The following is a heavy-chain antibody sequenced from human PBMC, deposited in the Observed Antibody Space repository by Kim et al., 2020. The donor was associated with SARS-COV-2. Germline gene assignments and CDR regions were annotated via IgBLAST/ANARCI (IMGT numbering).Heavy chain of an antibody. Sequence: GGSLRLSCAASGFTFSSYAMSWVRQAPGKGLEWVSAISGSGGSTYYADSVKGRFTISRDNSKNTLYLQMNSLRAEDTAVYYCAKVGVKSAAGTGGYFDYWGQGTLVTVSS. D-gene: IGHD6-13*01. CDR2: ISGSGGST. J-gene: IGHJ4*02. CDR1: GFTFSSYA. CDR3: AKVGVKSAAGTGGYFDY. V-gene: IGHV3-23*01.